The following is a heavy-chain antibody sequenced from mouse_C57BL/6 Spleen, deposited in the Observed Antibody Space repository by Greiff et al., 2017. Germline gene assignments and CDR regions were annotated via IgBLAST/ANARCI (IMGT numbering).Heavy chain of an antibody. J-gene: IGHJ3*01. V-gene: IGHV1-15*01. Sequence: QVQLQQSGAELVRPGASVTLSCKASGYTFTDYEMHWVKQTPVHGLEWIGAIDPETGGTAYNQKFKGKAILTADKSSSTTYMELRRLTSEDSAVYDCTRGYDYDRAWFAYWGQGTLVTVSA. CDR3: TRGYDYDRAWFAY. D-gene: IGHD2-4*01. CDR2: IDPETGGT. CDR1: GYTFTDYE.